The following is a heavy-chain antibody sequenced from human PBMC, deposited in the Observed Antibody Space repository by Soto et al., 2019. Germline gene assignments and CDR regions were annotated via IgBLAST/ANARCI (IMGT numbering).Heavy chain of an antibody. CDR2: IYYSGST. D-gene: IGHD2-2*01. J-gene: IGHJ4*02. CDR3: ARLRGIVVVPAAFFAY. V-gene: IGHV4-30-4*01. Sequence: SETLSLTCTVSGGSISSGDYYWSWIRQPPGKGLEWIGYIYYSGSTNYNPSLKSRVTISVDTSKNQFSLKLSSVTAADTAVYYCARLRGIVVVPAAFFAYRGQGTLVTVSS. CDR1: GGSISSGDYY.